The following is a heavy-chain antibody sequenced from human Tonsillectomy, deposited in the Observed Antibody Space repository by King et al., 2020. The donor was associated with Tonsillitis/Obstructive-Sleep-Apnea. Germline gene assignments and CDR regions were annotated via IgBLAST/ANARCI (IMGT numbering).Heavy chain of an antibody. V-gene: IGHV5-51*01. CDR2: IYPGDSDT. J-gene: IGHJ4*02. CDR1: EYSFTSDW. CDR3: VRQYRSSQESDY. Sequence: VQLVQSGAEVKKPGESLKISCKGSEYSFTSDWIGWVRQMPGKGLEWMGIIYPGDSDTRYSPSFQGQVTISADKSFSTAYRQWSSLKASDTAMYYCVRQYRSSQESDYWGQGTLVTVSS. D-gene: IGHD6-6*01.